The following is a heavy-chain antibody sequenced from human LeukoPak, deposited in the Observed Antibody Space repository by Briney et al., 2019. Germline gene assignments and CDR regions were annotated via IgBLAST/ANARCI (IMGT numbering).Heavy chain of an antibody. CDR1: GGTFSSYA. Sequence: SVKVSCKASGGTFSSYAISWLRQAPGQGLEWMGGIIPIFGTANYAQKFQGRVTITADESMSTAYMELSSLRSEDTAVYYCARRGLLGPLDYWGQGTLVTVSS. J-gene: IGHJ4*02. D-gene: IGHD2-21*01. CDR2: IIPIFGTA. CDR3: ARRGLLGPLDY. V-gene: IGHV1-69*01.